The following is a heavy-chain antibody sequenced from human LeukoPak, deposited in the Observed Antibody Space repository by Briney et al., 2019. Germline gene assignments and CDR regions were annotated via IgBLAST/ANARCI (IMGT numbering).Heavy chain of an antibody. Sequence: GESLKICCKGSGYSFTSYWIDRVRQMPGKGLEWMGMIYPGDSDTRYSPSFQGQVTISADKSISTAYLQWSSLKASDTAMYYCARTPDYYDSSGYSEWGQGTLVTVSS. CDR1: GYSFTSYW. CDR3: ARTPDYYDSSGYSE. J-gene: IGHJ4*02. CDR2: IYPGDSDT. V-gene: IGHV5-51*01. D-gene: IGHD3-22*01.